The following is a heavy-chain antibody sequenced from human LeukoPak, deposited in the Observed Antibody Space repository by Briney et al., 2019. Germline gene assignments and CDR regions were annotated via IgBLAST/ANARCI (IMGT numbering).Heavy chain of an antibody. CDR3: ARRTCSGGSCYRGYFDY. CDR1: GGSFSGYY. J-gene: IGHJ4*02. CDR2: INHSGST. D-gene: IGHD2-15*01. V-gene: IGHV4-34*01. Sequence: SETLSLTCAVYGGSFSGYYWSWIRQPPGKGLEWIGEINHSGSTNYNPSLKSRVTISVDTSKNQFSLKLSSVTAADTAVYYCARRTCSGGSCYRGYFDYWGQGTLVTVSS.